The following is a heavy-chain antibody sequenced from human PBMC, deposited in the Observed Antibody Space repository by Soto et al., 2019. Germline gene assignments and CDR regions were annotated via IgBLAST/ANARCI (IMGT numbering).Heavy chain of an antibody. J-gene: IGHJ5*02. CDR3: ERALEGPYSQPNWFDP. V-gene: IGHV3-21*01. CDR2: ISSSSSYI. D-gene: IGHD2-21*01. CDR1: GFTFSSYS. Sequence: PGGSLRLSCAASGFTFSSYSMNWVRQAPGKGLEWVSSISSSSSYIYYADSVKGRFTISRDNAKNSLYLQMNSLRAEDTAVYYCERALEGPYSQPNWFDPWGQGXLVTVYS.